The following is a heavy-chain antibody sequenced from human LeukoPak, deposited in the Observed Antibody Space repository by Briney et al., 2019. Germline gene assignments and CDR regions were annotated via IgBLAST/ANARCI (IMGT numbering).Heavy chain of an antibody. CDR2: ISGSGGST. J-gene: IGHJ5*02. D-gene: IGHD2-21*01. V-gene: IGHV3-23*01. CDR1: GFTFSSYA. CDR3: AKVWGNLAYCGGDCYRGNWFDP. Sequence: GGSLRLSCAASGFTFSSYAMSWVRQAPGKGLEWVSAISGSGGSTYYADSVKGRFTISRDNSKNTLYLQMNSLRAEDTAVYYCAKVWGNLAYCGGDCYRGNWFDPWGQGTLVTVSS.